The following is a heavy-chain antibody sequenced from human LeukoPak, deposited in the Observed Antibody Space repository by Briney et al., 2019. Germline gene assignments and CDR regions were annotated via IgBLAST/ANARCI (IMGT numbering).Heavy chain of an antibody. Sequence: GSLRVSCEVSGYTLTEFSMRWVRQAPGKGLEWVGGIDHEVGETIYAQKLQGRVTMSEDTATNTAYMELSSLRSEDTAVYYCASFLVSYNSSGYYAFDIWGEGTMVTASS. V-gene: IGHV1-24*01. J-gene: IGHJ3*02. CDR1: GYTLTEFS. D-gene: IGHD3-22*01. CDR3: ASFLVSYNSSGYYAFDI. CDR2: IDHEVGET.